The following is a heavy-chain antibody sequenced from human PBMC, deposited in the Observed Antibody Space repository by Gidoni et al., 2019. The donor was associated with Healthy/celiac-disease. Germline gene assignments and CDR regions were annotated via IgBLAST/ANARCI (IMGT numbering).Heavy chain of an antibody. CDR1: GGSFSGYY. D-gene: IGHD3-22*01. CDR3: ARGDSGTTLWGNRYYYDSTYFKFDY. CDR2: INHSGST. V-gene: IGHV4-34*01. Sequence: QVQLQPWGAGLLKPSETLSLTCAVYGGSFSGYYWSWIRQPPGKGLEWIGEINHSGSTNYNPSLKSRVTISVDTSKNQFSLKLSSVTAADTAVYYCARGDSGTTLWGNRYYYDSTYFKFDYWGQGTLVTVSS. J-gene: IGHJ4*02.